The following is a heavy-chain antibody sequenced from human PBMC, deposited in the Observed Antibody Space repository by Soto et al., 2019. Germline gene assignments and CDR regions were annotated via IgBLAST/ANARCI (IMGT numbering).Heavy chain of an antibody. CDR3: ARDEERSSKMNYYYGMDV. V-gene: IGHV3-48*02. CDR2: ISSSSSTI. CDR1: GFTFSSYS. Sequence: EVQLVESGGGLVQPGGSLRLSCAASGFTFSSYSMNWVRQAPGKGLEWVSYISSSSSTIYYADSVKGRFTISRDNAKNSLYLQMNSLRDEDTAVYYCARDEERSSKMNYYYGMDVWGQGTTVTVSS. D-gene: IGHD6-6*01. J-gene: IGHJ6*02.